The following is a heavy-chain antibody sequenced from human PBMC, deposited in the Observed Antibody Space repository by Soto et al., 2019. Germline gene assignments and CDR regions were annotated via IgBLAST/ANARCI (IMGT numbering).Heavy chain of an antibody. V-gene: IGHV3-33*01. CDR1: GFTFSRYA. CDR2: IWYDGSNK. D-gene: IGHD3-22*01. CDR3: ARDQGGTCYFDTGCYSFDY. Sequence: QVQLVESGGGVVQPGRSLRLSCAASGFTFSRYATHWVRQAPVKELEWVARIWYDGSNKYYRDSVKGRFAISRDNSKNTVYLQMDSLSAEDTAVYYCARDQGGTCYFDTGCYSFDYWGQGTLVTVSS. J-gene: IGHJ4*02.